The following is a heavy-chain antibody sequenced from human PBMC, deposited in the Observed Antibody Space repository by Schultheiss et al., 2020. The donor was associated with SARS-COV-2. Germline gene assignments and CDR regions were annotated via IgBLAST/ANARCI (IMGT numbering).Heavy chain of an antibody. Sequence: SETLSLTCTVSGGSISSYYWSWIRQPPGKGLEWIGYIYYSGSTNYNPSLKSRVTISVDTSKNQFSLKLSSVTAADTAVYYCARAYYDFWSGYLVNGMDVWGQGTTVTVSS. D-gene: IGHD3-3*01. V-gene: IGHV4-59*01. CDR2: IYYSGST. J-gene: IGHJ6*02. CDR3: ARAYYDFWSGYLVNGMDV. CDR1: GGSISSYY.